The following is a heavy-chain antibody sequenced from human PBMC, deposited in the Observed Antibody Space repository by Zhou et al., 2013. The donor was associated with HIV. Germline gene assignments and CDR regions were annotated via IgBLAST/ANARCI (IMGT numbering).Heavy chain of an antibody. J-gene: IGHJ4*02. Sequence: QVQLVQSGAEVKKPGSSVKVSCKASGGTFSNYAISWVRQAPGQGLEWMGVINPSGGSTSYAQKFQGRVTMTRDTSTSTVYMELSSLRSEDTAVYYCAVLGYPGYWGQGTLVTVSS. V-gene: IGHV1-46*01. CDR2: INPSGGST. CDR3: AVLGYPGY. D-gene: IGHD3-10*01. CDR1: GGTFSNYA.